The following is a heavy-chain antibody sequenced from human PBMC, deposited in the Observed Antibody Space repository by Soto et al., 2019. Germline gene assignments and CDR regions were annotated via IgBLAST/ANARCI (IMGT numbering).Heavy chain of an antibody. CDR1: GGSISSYY. Sequence: SETLSLTCTVSGGSISSYYWSWIRQPPGKGLEWIGYIYYSGSTKYNPPLKSRVTISVDTSRNQVSLKLSSVTAADSAVYFCARARYQLLHPYYYGMDVWGQGTTVTVSS. J-gene: IGHJ6*02. CDR2: IYYSGST. V-gene: IGHV4-59*01. D-gene: IGHD2-2*01. CDR3: ARARYQLLHPYYYGMDV.